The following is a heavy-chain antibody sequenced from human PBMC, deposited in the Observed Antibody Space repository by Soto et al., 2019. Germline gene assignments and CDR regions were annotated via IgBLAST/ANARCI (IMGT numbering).Heavy chain of an antibody. CDR3: ARFTEESDGKTDYYYFDS. Sequence: QVQMQESGPGLVRPSTTLSLSCSVSNGSISSTHWWSWLRQSPGKGLEGIGQIYQSGTTHYNPSLRPRVTISVDKSNNQFSLELTSVSASDTALYYCARFTEESDGKTDYYYFDSWGQGTLVTVS. CDR1: NGSISSTHW. J-gene: IGHJ4*02. V-gene: IGHV4-4*02. CDR2: IYQSGTT. D-gene: IGHD4-17*01.